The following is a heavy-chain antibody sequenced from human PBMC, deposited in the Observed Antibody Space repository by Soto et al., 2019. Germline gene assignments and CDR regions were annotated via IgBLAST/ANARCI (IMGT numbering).Heavy chain of an antibody. CDR2: MNPNSGNT. D-gene: IGHD3-10*01. J-gene: IGHJ6*03. V-gene: IGHV1-8*01. Sequence: ASVKVSCKASGYTFTSYDINWVRQATGQGLEWMGWMNPNSGNTGYAQKFQGRVTMTRNTSISTAYMELSSLRSEDTAVYYCARGGSLWFGGINYYHYYMDVWGKGTTVTVSS. CDR3: ARGGSLWFGGINYYHYYMDV. CDR1: GYTFTSYD.